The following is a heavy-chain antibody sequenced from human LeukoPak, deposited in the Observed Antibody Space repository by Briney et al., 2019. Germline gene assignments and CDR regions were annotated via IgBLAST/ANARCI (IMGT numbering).Heavy chain of an antibody. V-gene: IGHV3-33*01. CDR1: GFNFRSQG. Sequence: GRSLRLSCAASGFNFRSQGMHWVRQARGKGLEWVAVAYDDASNQYYADSVKGQFTVSKDNSKNTLYIQMNSLRAEDTAVYYCATGGRYYYDQWGRRTLVTVSS. CDR3: ATGGRYYYDQ. J-gene: IGHJ4*02. CDR2: AYDDASNQ. D-gene: IGHD3-22*01.